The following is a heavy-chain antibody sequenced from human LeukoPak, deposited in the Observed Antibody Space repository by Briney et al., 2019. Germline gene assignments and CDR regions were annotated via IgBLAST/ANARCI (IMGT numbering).Heavy chain of an antibody. Sequence: PGGSLRLSCAASGFTFSSYAMHWVRQAPGKGLEWVSLISGDGNSTNYAGSVKGRFTISRDNNKNSLYLQMNSLRTEDTAFYYCATNFGAYYYDTSGYYDFWGQGTLVTVSS. CDR1: GFTFSSYA. J-gene: IGHJ4*02. CDR3: ATNFGAYYYDTSGYYDF. D-gene: IGHD3-22*01. V-gene: IGHV3-43*02. CDR2: ISGDGNST.